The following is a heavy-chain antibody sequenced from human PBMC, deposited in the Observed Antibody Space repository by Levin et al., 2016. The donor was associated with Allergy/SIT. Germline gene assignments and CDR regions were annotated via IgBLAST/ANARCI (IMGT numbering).Heavy chain of an antibody. J-gene: IGHJ4*02. Sequence: GESLKISCAASGFTFSSYAMSWVRQAPGKGLEWVSAISGSGGSTYYADSVKGRFTISRDNSKNTLYLQMNSLRAEDTAVYYCAKLSGQLVKGYLGYWGQGTLVTVSS. CDR2: ISGSGGST. V-gene: IGHV3-23*01. D-gene: IGHD6-13*01. CDR3: AKLSGQLVKGYLGY. CDR1: GFTFSSYA.